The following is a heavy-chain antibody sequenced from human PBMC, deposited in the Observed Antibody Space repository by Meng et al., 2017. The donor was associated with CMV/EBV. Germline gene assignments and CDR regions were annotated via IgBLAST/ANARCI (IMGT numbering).Heavy chain of an antibody. CDR2: ISVYNGHT. Sequence: VQLVESGVEVRKPGASVKACGKASGTTVTVYGSSWVRQAPGQGLEWMGWISVYNGHTNFAQNLQGRVTMTTDTSTSTAYVELRSLRSDDTAIYYCARGVPLGIIYSFDYWGQGTLVTVSS. CDR3: ARGVPLGIIYSFDY. V-gene: IGHV1-18*01. J-gene: IGHJ4*01. CDR1: GTTVTVYG. D-gene: IGHD2-21*01.